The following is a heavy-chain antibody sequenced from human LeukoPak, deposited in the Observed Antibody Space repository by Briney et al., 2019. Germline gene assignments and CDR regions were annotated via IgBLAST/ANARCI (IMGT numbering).Heavy chain of an antibody. V-gene: IGHV1-18*01. CDR2: ITAYNGNT. CDR3: ARISGSYFRSSLSY. D-gene: IGHD1-26*01. Sequence: ASVKVSCKASGYTFTSYDITRVRQAPGQGLEWMGWITAYNGNTNYAQKLQSRVTMTTDTSTSTAYMELRSLRSDDTAVYYCARISGSYFRSSLSYWGQGTLVTVSS. J-gene: IGHJ4*02. CDR1: GYTFTSYD.